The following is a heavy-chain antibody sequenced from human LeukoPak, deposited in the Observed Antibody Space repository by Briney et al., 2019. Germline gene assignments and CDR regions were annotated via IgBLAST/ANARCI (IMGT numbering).Heavy chain of an antibody. J-gene: IGHJ6*02. V-gene: IGHV3-15*01. CDR3: TTEGVFSAPIRV. D-gene: IGHD2-2*02. CDR1: GITFSDAW. CDR2: IRSRVDGGTV. Sequence: PGGSLRLSCTASGITFSDAWMSWVRQAPGKGLEWVGRIRSRVDGGTVDYAAPVKGRVTISRDESENTLYLQMNSLKTEDTAVYYCTTEGVFSAPIRVWGQGTTVTVS.